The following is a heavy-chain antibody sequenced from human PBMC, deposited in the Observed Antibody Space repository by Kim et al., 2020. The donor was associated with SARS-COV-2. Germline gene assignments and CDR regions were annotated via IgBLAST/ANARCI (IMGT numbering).Heavy chain of an antibody. CDR1: GFTFSSNC. Sequence: GGSLRLSCAASGFTFSSNCMHWVRQAPGKGLVWVSRINSDGSSTCSADSVKGRSTTSRDNANTPLYLQMNRLRAEETAVYYCAGGATVTVLAVYYWVQG. D-gene: IGHD4-17*01. CDR3: AGGATVTVLAVYY. CDR2: INSDGSST. J-gene: IGHJ4*02. V-gene: IGHV3-74*01.